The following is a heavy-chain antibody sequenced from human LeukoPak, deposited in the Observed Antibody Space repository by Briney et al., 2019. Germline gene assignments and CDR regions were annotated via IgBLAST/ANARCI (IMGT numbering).Heavy chain of an antibody. CDR2: ISGSGGST. D-gene: IGHD2-15*01. V-gene: IGHV3-23*01. CDR3: AKRRCSAVSCPYYFDS. J-gene: IGHJ4*02. Sequence: GGSLRLSCAASGFTFSVYAMTWVRQSPGKGLECVSAISGSGGSTYYAGSVKGRFTISRDNSKSTLYLQMNSLRAEDTAVYYCAKRRCSAVSCPYYFDSWGQGTLVTVSS. CDR1: GFTFSVYA.